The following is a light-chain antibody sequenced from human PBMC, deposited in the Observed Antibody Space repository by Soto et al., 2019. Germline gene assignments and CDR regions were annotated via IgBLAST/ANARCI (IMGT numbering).Light chain of an antibody. CDR2: DVS. J-gene: IGLJ1*01. V-gene: IGLV2-14*01. CDR3: SSYTGRSTYV. CDR1: SSDIGDYNY. Sequence: QSALTQPASVSGSPGQSITISCSGTSSDIGDYNYVSWYQHHPGKAPKLMIYDVSNRPSGVSNRFSGSKSGNTASLTISGLQAEDEADYYCSSYTGRSTYVFGTGTKLTVL.